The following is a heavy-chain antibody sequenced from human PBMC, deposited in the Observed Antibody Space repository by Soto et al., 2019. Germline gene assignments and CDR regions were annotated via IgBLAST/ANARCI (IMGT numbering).Heavy chain of an antibody. CDR2: ISWNSGSI. Sequence: GGSLRLSCAASGFTFDDYAMHWVRQAPGKGLEWVSGISWNSGSIGYADSVKGRFTISRDNAKNSLYLQMNSLRAEDTALYYCAKGELRTGYYYYMDVWGKGTTVTVSS. CDR3: AKGELRTGYYYYMDV. V-gene: IGHV3-9*01. D-gene: IGHD1-7*01. J-gene: IGHJ6*03. CDR1: GFTFDDYA.